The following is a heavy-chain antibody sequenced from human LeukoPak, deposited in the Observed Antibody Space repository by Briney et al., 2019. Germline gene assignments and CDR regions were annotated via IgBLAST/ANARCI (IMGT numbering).Heavy chain of an antibody. J-gene: IGHJ3*02. CDR1: GFTFSSYS. CDR2: ISSSSSYI. D-gene: IGHD6-6*01. Sequence: PGGSLRLSCAASGFTFSSYSMNWVRQAPGKGLEWVSSISSSSSYIYYADSLKGRFTISRDNAKNSLYLQMNSLRAEDTAVYYCARPEYSSSSHAFDIWGQGTMVTVSS. CDR3: ARPEYSSSSHAFDI. V-gene: IGHV3-21*01.